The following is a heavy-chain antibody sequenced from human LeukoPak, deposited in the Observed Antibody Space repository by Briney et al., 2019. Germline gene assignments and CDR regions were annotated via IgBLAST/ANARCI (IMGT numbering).Heavy chain of an antibody. V-gene: IGHV3-20*04. D-gene: IGHD2/OR15-2a*01. Sequence: GGSLRLSCAASGFTFDDYGMSWVRQAPGKGLEWVSGINRNGVATAHGDSVKGRFTISRDKAKTSLYMHKDRLRVENTAFYYCARVHYNIAAYHGYYFDSWGQGTLVTVSP. CDR3: ARVHYNIAAYHGYYFDS. CDR1: GFTFDDYG. CDR2: INRNGVAT. J-gene: IGHJ4*02.